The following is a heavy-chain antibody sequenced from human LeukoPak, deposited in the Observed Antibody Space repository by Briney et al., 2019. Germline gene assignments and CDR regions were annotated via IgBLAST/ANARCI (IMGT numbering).Heavy chain of an antibody. V-gene: IGHV4-38-2*02. CDR2: IYHSGST. D-gene: IGHD6-13*01. J-gene: IGHJ4*02. CDR3: ARDGDSRTSDY. Sequence: SGTLSLTCTVSGYSISSGYYWGWIRQPPGKGLEWIGSIYHSGSTYYNPSLKSRVTISVDTSKNQFSLKLSSVTAADTAVYYCARDGDSRTSDYWGQGTLVTVSS. CDR1: GYSISSGYY.